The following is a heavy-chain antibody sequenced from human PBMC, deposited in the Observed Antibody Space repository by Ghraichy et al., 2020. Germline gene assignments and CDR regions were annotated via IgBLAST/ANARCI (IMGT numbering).Heavy chain of an antibody. Sequence: GGSLRLSCAASGFTFSDFDMHWVRQATGKGLEWVSFITPGGDTYYSDSVKGRFTISRENAKNSLYLQMNSLRAGDTALYYCSTGGAAAGNAFHIWGQGTMVIVSS. V-gene: IGHV3-13*01. J-gene: IGHJ3*02. CDR2: ITPGGDT. D-gene: IGHD6-13*01. CDR3: STGGAAAGNAFHI. CDR1: GFTFSDFD.